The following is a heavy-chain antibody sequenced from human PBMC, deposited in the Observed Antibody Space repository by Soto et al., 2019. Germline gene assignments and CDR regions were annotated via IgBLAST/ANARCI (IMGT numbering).Heavy chain of an antibody. V-gene: IGHV3-53*01. J-gene: IGHJ4*02. Sequence: QLVESGGGLFQAGGSTGLSCLVSGFTVGRYDMAWVRQAPGKGLEWASIIQSGGATYYPDAAQGRFTISRDNPKNTVYLQMNSLRVEDTGVYSCVIVLYDSGVVDFWGQGSLITVS. CDR3: VIVLYDSGVVDF. CDR2: IQSGGAT. D-gene: IGHD5-12*01. CDR1: GFTVGRYD.